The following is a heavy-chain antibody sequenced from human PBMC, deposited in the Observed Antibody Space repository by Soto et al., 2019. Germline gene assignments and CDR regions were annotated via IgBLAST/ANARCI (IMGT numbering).Heavy chain of an antibody. Sequence: SVKVSCKASGGTFSSYAISWVRQAPGQGLEWMGGIIPIFGTANYAQKFQGRVTITADESTSTAYMELSSLRSEDTAVYYCARDRIRLQQPYYYYYGMDVWAKGPRSPSP. CDR1: GGTFSSYA. D-gene: IGHD2-15*01. CDR3: ARDRIRLQQPYYYYYGMDV. V-gene: IGHV1-69*13. CDR2: IIPIFGTA. J-gene: IGHJ6*02.